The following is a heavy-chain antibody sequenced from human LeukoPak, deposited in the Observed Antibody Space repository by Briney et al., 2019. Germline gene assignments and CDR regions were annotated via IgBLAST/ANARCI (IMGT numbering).Heavy chain of an antibody. V-gene: IGHV4-30-2*01. CDR2: IYHSGST. J-gene: IGHJ6*03. D-gene: IGHD6-6*01. CDR3: ARVRKNYSSSSAWVYYYYMDV. CDR1: GGSISSGGYY. Sequence: PSETLSLTCTVSGGSISSGGYYWSWIRQPPGKGLEWIGYIYHSGSTYYNPSLKSRVTISVDRSKNQFSLKLSSVTAADTAVYYCARVRKNYSSSSAWVYYYYMDVWGKGTTVTVSS.